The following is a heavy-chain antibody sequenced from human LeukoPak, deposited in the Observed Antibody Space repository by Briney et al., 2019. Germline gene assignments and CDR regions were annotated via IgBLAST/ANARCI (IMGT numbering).Heavy chain of an antibody. D-gene: IGHD6-19*01. Sequence: GGSLELSCAASGFPFNNYWIHWVRQAPGKGLMWVSSINTDGRTTRYAASVQGRFTISRDNAKNTLSLQMNSLRDDDTAVYYCARAGASGWYAAGWFDSWGQGTLVTVSS. CDR3: ARAGASGWYAAGWFDS. J-gene: IGHJ5*01. V-gene: IGHV3-74*01. CDR1: GFPFNNYW. CDR2: INTDGRTT.